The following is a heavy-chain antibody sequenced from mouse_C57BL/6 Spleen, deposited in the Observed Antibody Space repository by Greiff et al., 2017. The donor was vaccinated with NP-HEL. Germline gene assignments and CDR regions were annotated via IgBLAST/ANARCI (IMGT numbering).Heavy chain of an antibody. CDR3: RIGGYDEFDY. CDR1: GYAFSSYW. Sequence: VQLQESGAELVKPGASVKISCKASGYAFSSYWMNWVKQRPGKGLEWIGQIYPGDGDTNYNGKFKGKATLTADKSSSTAYMQLSSLTSADAAVYACRIGGYDEFDYWGQGTLLTVS. CDR2: IYPGDGDT. J-gene: IGHJ3*01. D-gene: IGHD2-2*01. V-gene: IGHV1-80*01.